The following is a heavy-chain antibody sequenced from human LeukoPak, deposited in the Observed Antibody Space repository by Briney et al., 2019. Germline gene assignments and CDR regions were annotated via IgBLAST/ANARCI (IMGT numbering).Heavy chain of an antibody. D-gene: IGHD2-21*02. CDR1: GFTFSSYG. CDR3: AKNTAGIVVVTAIDC. J-gene: IGHJ4*02. Sequence: GRSLRLSCAASGFTFSSYGMHWVRQAPGKGLEWVAVISYDGSNKYYADSVKGRFTISRDNSKNTLYLQMNSLRAEDTAVYYCAKNTAGIVVVTAIDCWGQGTLVTVSS. CDR2: ISYDGSNK. V-gene: IGHV3-30*18.